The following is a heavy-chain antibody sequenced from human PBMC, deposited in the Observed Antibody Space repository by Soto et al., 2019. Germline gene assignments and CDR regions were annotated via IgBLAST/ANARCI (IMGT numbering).Heavy chain of an antibody. CDR1: GFAFSSYA. J-gene: IGHJ4*02. CDR3: ARDFRELDVENYFDY. V-gene: IGHV3-30-3*01. Sequence: GGSLRLSCSASGFAFSSYAMHWVRQAPGKGLEWVAVISYDGSNKYYADSVKGRFTISRDNSKNTLYLQMNSLRAEDMAVYYCARDFRELDVENYFDYWGQGTLVTVSS. D-gene: IGHD1-26*01. CDR2: ISYDGSNK.